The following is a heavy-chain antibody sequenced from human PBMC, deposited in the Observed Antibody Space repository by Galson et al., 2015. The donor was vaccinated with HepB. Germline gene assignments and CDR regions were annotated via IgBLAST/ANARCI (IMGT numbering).Heavy chain of an antibody. V-gene: IGHV5-51*01. CDR3: ARHISRGYSHYGSGSH. J-gene: IGHJ4*02. Sequence: QSGAEVTKPGESLKISCKGSGYSFTSYWIGWVRQMPGKGLEWMGIIYPGDSDTRYSPSFQGQVTISADKSISTAYLQWSSLKASDTAMYYCARHISRGYSHYGSGSHWGQGTLVTVSS. CDR2: IYPGDSDT. CDR1: GYSFTSYW. D-gene: IGHD3-10*01.